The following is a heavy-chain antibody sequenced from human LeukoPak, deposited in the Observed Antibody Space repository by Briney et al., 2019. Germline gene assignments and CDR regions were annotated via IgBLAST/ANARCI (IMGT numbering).Heavy chain of an antibody. J-gene: IGHJ4*02. D-gene: IGHD3-3*01. CDR2: ISGSGDSI. CDR3: AKCQLRWDFWRGWPVDY. V-gene: IGHV3-23*01. CDR1: EFTFSSYA. Sequence: GGSLRLSCAASEFTFSSYAMSWVRQAPGKGLEWVSAISGSGDSIYYADSVKGRFTISRDNSKNTLYLQMNSLRAEDTAIYYCAKCQLRWDFWRGWPVDYWGQGTLVTVSS.